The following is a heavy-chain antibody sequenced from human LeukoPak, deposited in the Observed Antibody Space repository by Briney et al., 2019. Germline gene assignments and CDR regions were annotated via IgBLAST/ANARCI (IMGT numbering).Heavy chain of an antibody. CDR1: GFTFSNYN. CDR3: ARAGELLWFGELLYAFDY. V-gene: IGHV3-21*01. D-gene: IGHD3-10*01. J-gene: IGHJ4*02. CDR2: ITSSSTYI. Sequence: GGSLRLSCAASGFTFSNYNMNWVRQAPGKGLEWVSSITSSSTYIYYADSVKGRFTISRDNAKNSLYLQMNSLRAEDTAVYYCARAGELLWFGELLYAFDYWGQGTLVTVSS.